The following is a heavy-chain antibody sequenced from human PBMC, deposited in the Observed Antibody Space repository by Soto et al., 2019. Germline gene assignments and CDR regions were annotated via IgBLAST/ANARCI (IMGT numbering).Heavy chain of an antibody. V-gene: IGHV4-34*01. CDR1: GGSVSGYY. CDR3: ASLTYGSGSYDYYYYGMDV. CDR2: INHSGST. J-gene: IGHJ6*02. Sequence: SETLSITCAVYGGSVSGYYWSWIRQPPGKGLEWIGEINHSGSTNYNPSLKSRVTISVDTSKNQFSLKLSSVTAADTAVYYCASLTYGSGSYDYYYYGMDVWGQGTTVTAP. D-gene: IGHD3-10*01.